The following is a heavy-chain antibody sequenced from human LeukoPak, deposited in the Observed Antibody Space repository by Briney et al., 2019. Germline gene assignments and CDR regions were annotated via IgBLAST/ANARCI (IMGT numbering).Heavy chain of an antibody. CDR3: VRDGGVSGYDLLDY. CDR1: GFTFSNYW. V-gene: IGHV3-7*01. J-gene: IGHJ4*02. CDR2: INQDGSEE. Sequence: GGSLRLSCAASGFTFSNYWMTWVRQAPGKGLEWVAHINQDGSEEHYMDSVKARFTISRDDAKNSLSLQMNSLRAEDTAVYYCVRDGGVSGYDLLDYWGQGTLVTVSS. D-gene: IGHD5-12*01.